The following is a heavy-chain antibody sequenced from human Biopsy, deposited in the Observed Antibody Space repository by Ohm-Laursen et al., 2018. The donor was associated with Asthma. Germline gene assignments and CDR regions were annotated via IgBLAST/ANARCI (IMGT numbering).Heavy chain of an antibody. D-gene: IGHD3-22*01. CDR1: GFVFSQCG. Sequence: SLRLSCSAFGFVFSQCGMHWVRQGPGKGLEWVALVSSDGHNKYYEDSVKGRFTISRDNSRNRLYLQINRLTVEDSAVYFCARQSGQDYGDSSGFDTWGQGTMVAVSS. CDR2: VSSDGHNK. V-gene: IGHV3-30*03. J-gene: IGHJ3*02. CDR3: ARQSGQDYGDSSGFDT.